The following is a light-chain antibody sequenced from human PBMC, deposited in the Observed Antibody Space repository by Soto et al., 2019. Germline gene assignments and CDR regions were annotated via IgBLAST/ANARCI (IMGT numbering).Light chain of an antibody. V-gene: IGKV1-13*02. CDR2: DAS. CDR1: QGISSA. CDR3: QQYRSYPWT. Sequence: AIQLTQSPSSLSASVGDRVTITCRASQGISSALAWYQQKPGKAPKLLIFDASNLERGVPSRFSGSGSGTEFTLTISSLQPDDFATYHCQQYRSYPWTFGQGTKVDIK. J-gene: IGKJ1*01.